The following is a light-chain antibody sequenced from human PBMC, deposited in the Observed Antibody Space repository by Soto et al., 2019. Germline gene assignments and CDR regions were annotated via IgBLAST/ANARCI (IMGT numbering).Light chain of an antibody. CDR2: AAS. Sequence: DIQLTQSPSFLSASVGDRVTITCRASQGISSYLAWYQQKPGKAPKLLVYAASTLQSGVPSRFSGSGSGTEFTLTISSLQHEDFATYYCQQLRTFGQGTKVDI. CDR3: QQLRT. V-gene: IGKV1-9*01. J-gene: IGKJ1*01. CDR1: QGISSY.